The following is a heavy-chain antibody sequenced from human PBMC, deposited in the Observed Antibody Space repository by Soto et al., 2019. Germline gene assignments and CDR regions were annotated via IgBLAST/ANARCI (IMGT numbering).Heavy chain of an antibody. CDR3: ARHTIFGVFGEANDQTWDVYFDY. V-gene: IGHV1-18*01. CDR2: ISAYNGNT. Sequence: QVQLVQSGAEVKKPGASVKVSCKASGYTFTSYGISWVRQAPGQGLEWMGWISAYNGNTNYAQKRQGRVTMTTDTSTSTAYMELRSLRSDDTAVYYCARHTIFGVFGEANDQTWDVYFDYWGQGTLVTVSS. D-gene: IGHD3-3*01. CDR1: GYTFTSYG. J-gene: IGHJ4*02.